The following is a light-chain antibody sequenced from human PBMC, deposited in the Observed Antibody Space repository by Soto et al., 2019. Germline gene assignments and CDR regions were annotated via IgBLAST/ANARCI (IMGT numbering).Light chain of an antibody. V-gene: IGLV2-14*03. CDR3: SSYTTTNAVL. Sequence: QSVLTQPASVSGSPGQSITISCTEASSDVGDHNYVSWYQQHPGKAPKLMIYDVSYRPSGVSIRFSGSKSGSTASLTISGLQAEDEADYYCSSYTTTNAVLFGGGTKLTVL. CDR2: DVS. CDR1: SSDVGDHNY. J-gene: IGLJ2*01.